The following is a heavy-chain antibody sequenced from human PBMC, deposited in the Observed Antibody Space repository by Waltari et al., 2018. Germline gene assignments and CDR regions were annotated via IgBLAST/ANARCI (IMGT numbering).Heavy chain of an antibody. V-gene: IGHV4-59*11. CDR1: GGSISSHY. J-gene: IGHJ4*02. CDR3: ATAYYDFWSGYPDY. CDR2: IYYSGST. Sequence: QVQLQESGPGLVKPSETLSLTCTVSGGSISSHYWSWIRQPPGKGLEWIGYIYYSGSTNYNPSLKSRVTISVDTSKNQFSRKLSSVTAADTAVYYCATAYYDFWSGYPDYWGQGTLVTVSS. D-gene: IGHD3-3*01.